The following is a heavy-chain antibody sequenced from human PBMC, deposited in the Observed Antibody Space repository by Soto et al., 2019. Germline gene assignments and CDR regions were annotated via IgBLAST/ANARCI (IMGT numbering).Heavy chain of an antibody. CDR2: IYWDDSK. D-gene: IGHD3-9*01. J-gene: IGHJ4*02. V-gene: IGHV2-5*02. CDR3: ANTGPEDWPLDY. Sequence: QITLKESGPTLVRPTQTLTLTCAFSGFSLSTSGVGVGWIRQPPGKALEWLAVIYWDDSKHYSPSLRSRLTITKDTSKNQVVLTMTNMDPMDTGTYYCANTGPEDWPLDYWGQGTLVTVSS. CDR1: GFSLSTSGVG.